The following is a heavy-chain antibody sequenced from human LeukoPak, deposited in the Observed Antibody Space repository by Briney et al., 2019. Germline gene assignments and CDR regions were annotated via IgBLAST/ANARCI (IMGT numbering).Heavy chain of an antibody. V-gene: IGHV4-61*01. CDR1: GGSMSSGRYY. Sequence: SETLSLTCTVSGGSMSSGRYYWSWIRQPPGKGLEWIGYIYYSGSTNYNPSLKSRVTISVDTSKNQFSLKLSSVTAADTAVYYCARDSSGWSPGPFDYWGQGTLVTVSS. CDR2: IYYSGST. J-gene: IGHJ4*02. D-gene: IGHD6-19*01. CDR3: ARDSSGWSPGPFDY.